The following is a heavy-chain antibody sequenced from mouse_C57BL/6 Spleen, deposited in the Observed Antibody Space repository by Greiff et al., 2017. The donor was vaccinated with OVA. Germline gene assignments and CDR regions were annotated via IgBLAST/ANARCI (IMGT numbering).Heavy chain of an antibody. CDR3: ARRGYGSSSPFDY. V-gene: IGHV1-50*01. CDR2: IDPSDSYT. Sequence: QVHVKQPGAELVKPGASVKLSCKASGYTFTSYWMQWVKQRPGQGLEWIGEIDPSDSYTNYNQKFKGKATLTVDTSSSTAYMQLSSLTSEDSAVYYCARRGYGSSSPFDYWGQGTTLTVSS. CDR1: GYTFTSYW. D-gene: IGHD1-1*01. J-gene: IGHJ2*01.